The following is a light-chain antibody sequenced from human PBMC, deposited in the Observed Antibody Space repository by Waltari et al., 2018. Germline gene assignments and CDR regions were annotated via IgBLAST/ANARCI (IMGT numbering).Light chain of an antibody. CDR2: VNSDGSH. Sequence: LVLTQSTSASASLGASVKLTCTLSSGYSSNVIAWLQQQPGKGPRYLMKVNSDGSHRKGDDIPDRFSASNSGTECYLTISSLQSEDEADYYCQTGGHGTWVFGGGTKLTVL. V-gene: IGLV4-69*01. CDR1: SGYSSNV. J-gene: IGLJ3*02. CDR3: QTGGHGTWV.